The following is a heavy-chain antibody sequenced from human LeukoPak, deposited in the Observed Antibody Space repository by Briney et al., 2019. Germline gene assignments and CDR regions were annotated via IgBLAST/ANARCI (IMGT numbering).Heavy chain of an antibody. CDR3: TRPREYFDSSGYSNSDWYFDL. D-gene: IGHD3-22*01. CDR1: GDSISSANW. J-gene: IGHJ2*01. CDR2: INSGGGT. V-gene: IGHV4-28*01. Sequence: SETLSLTCAVSGDSISSANWWNWVRPSPGKGLEWIGYINSGGGTLYNPSLKSRVTISADTSKNQFSLKLSSVTAADTAVYYCTRPREYFDSSGYSNSDWYFDLWGRGTLVTVSS.